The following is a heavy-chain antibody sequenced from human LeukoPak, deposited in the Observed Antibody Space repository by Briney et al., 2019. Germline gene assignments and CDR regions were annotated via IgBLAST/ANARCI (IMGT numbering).Heavy chain of an antibody. CDR3: SRESGAFSPFGY. J-gene: IGHJ4*02. D-gene: IGHD1-26*01. V-gene: IGHV4-4*02. CDR2: ISLSGVT. Sequence: SETLSLTCGVSGGSISSTNWWSWVRQPPGQGLEWIGEISLSGVTNYNPSLKSRVTVSLDRSKNHLSLTLTSVTAADTAVYYCSRESGAFSPFGYWGQGTLVTVSS. CDR1: GGSISSTNW.